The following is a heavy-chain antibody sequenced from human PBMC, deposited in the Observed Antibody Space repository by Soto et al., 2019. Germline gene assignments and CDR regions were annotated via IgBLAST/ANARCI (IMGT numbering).Heavy chain of an antibody. J-gene: IGHJ6*02. D-gene: IGHD5-18*01. Sequence: VQLVESGGGVVQPGRSLRLSCAASGFTFSSYAMHWVRQAPGKGLEWVAVISYDGSNKYYADSVKGRFIISRDNSKNTLYLQMNSLRAEDTAVYYCARDRRGYSYGTYYYYGMDVWGQGTTVTVSS. V-gene: IGHV3-30-3*01. CDR2: ISYDGSNK. CDR3: ARDRRGYSYGTYYYYGMDV. CDR1: GFTFSSYA.